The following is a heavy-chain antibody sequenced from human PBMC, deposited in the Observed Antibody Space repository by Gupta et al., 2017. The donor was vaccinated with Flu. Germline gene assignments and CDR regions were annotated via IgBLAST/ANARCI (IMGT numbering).Heavy chain of an antibody. J-gene: IGHJ3*02. Sequence: EVQLLESGGGLVQPGGSLRLSCAASGFTFSSIAMRWVRQAPGKGREWVSAISGSGGSTYYADSVKGRFTISRDNSKNTLYLQMNSLRAEDTAVYYCAKATGGAISLDAFDIWGQGTMVTVSS. CDR3: AKATGGAISLDAFDI. V-gene: IGHV3-23*01. CDR2: ISGSGGST. D-gene: IGHD2-8*02. CDR1: GFTFSSIA.